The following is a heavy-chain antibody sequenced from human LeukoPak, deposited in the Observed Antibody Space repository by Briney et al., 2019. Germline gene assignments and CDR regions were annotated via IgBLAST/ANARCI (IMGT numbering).Heavy chain of an antibody. Sequence: GGSLRLSCVASGFTFSTSGMHWVRQSPGKGLDWVAFIRNDGNKYNYAESVKGRFTIPRDNSKNTLYLQMDSLSAEDTAVYYCVKVDTWGQGTLVTVSS. CDR1: GFTFSTSG. CDR3: VKVDT. CDR2: IRNDGNKY. J-gene: IGHJ4*02. V-gene: IGHV3-30*02. D-gene: IGHD5-18*01.